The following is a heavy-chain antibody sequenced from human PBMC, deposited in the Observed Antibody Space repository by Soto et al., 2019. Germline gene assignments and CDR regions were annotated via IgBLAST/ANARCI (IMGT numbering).Heavy chain of an antibody. J-gene: IGHJ3*02. CDR1: GGSISSSNW. Sequence: SETLSLTCAVSGGSISSSNWWSWVRQPPGKGLEWIGEIYHSGSTNYNPSLKSRVTISVDKSKNQFSLKLSSVTAADTAVYYCARMGRRYYDSSGYQLPDAFDIWGQGTMVTVSS. CDR2: IYHSGST. CDR3: ARMGRRYYDSSGYQLPDAFDI. V-gene: IGHV4-4*02. D-gene: IGHD3-22*01.